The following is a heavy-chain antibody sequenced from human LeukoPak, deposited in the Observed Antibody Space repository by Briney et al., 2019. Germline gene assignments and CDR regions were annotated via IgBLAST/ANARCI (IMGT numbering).Heavy chain of an antibody. V-gene: IGHV3-66*01. CDR2: IYSGGST. Sequence: GSLRLSCAASGFTVSSNYMSWVRQAPGKGLEWVSVIYSGGSTYYADSVKGRFTISRDNSKNTLYLQMNSLRAEDTAVYYCARDRIYSSSWSDAYYYYYYGMDVWGQGTTVTVSS. CDR1: GFTVSSNY. CDR3: ARDRIYSSSWSDAYYYYYYGMDV. J-gene: IGHJ6*02. D-gene: IGHD6-13*01.